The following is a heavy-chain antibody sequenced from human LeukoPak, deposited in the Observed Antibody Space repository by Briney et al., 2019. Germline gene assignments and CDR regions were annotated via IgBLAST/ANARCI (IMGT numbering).Heavy chain of an antibody. Sequence: GESLKIYCKGSGNSFSNYWIGWVRQMPGKGLEWMGIIYPGDSDTRYSPSFQGHVTISADKFTSTAYLQWTSLKASDTAMYYCARLKRSTAMEYWGQGTLVTVSS. J-gene: IGHJ4*02. CDR3: ARLKRSTAMEY. V-gene: IGHV5-51*01. CDR1: GNSFSNYW. D-gene: IGHD5-18*01. CDR2: IYPGDSDT.